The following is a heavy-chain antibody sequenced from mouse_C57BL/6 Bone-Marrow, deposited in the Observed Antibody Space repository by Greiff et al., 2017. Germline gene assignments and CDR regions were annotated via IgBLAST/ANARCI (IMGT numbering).Heavy chain of an antibody. D-gene: IGHD1-1*01. CDR3: ARGYYGSSYSFAY. CDR1: GYTFTDYY. V-gene: IGHV1-76*01. J-gene: IGHJ3*01. CDR2: IYPGSGNT. Sequence: VMLVESGAELVRPGASVKLSCKASGYTFTDYYINWVKQRPGQGLEWIARIYPGSGNTYYNEKFKGKATLTAEKSSSTAYMQLSSLSSEDSAVYFCARGYYGSSYSFAYWGQGTLVTVSA.